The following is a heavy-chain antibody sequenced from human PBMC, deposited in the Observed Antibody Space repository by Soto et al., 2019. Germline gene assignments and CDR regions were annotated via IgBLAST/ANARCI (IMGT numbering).Heavy chain of an antibody. Sequence: ASVKVSCKASGYTFTSYGISWVRQAPGQGLEWMGWISAYNGNTNYAQKLQGRVTMTTDTSTSTAYMELRSLRSDDTAMYYCARALIAAAGTGAQFNYYYGMDVWGQGTTVTVSS. CDR1: GYTFTSYG. CDR3: ARALIAAAGTGAQFNYYYGMDV. V-gene: IGHV1-18*01. CDR2: ISAYNGNT. J-gene: IGHJ6*02. D-gene: IGHD6-13*01.